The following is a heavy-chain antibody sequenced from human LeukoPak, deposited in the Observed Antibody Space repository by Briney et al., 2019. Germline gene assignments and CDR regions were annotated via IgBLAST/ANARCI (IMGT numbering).Heavy chain of an antibody. CDR3: ARILYAFDI. CDR2: INSDGSTR. Sequence: GGSLRLSCAASGFTFSSYWMHWVRQAPGKGLVWVSRINSDGSTRSYADFVKGRFTISRDNAKNTLSLQMNSLRAEDTAVYYCARILYAFDIWGQGTMVTVSS. J-gene: IGHJ3*02. D-gene: IGHD2-15*01. V-gene: IGHV3-74*01. CDR1: GFTFSSYW.